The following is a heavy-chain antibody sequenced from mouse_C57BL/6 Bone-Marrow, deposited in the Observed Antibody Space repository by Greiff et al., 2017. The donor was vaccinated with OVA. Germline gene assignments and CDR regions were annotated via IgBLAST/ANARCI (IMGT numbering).Heavy chain of an antibody. D-gene: IGHD2-1*01. V-gene: IGHV1-74*01. J-gene: IGHJ2*01. Sequence: VQLQQPGADLVKPGASVKVSCKASGYTFTSSWMHWVKQRPGQGLEWIGRIHPSDSDTNYNQKFKGKATLTVANSSSTAYMLLSSLTSEDSAVYYCAIWAYGNPYYFDYWGQGTTLTVSS. CDR2: IHPSDSDT. CDR3: AIWAYGNPYYFDY. CDR1: GYTFTSSW.